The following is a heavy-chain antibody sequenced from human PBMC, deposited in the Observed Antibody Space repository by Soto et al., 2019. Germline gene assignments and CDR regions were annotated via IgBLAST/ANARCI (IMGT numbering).Heavy chain of an antibody. J-gene: IGHJ4*02. V-gene: IGHV4-4*02. Sequence: ATLSLTCDVSGGSINTNWWIWVRQPPGKGLEWIGESYHSGATNYNPSLKNRVTIFVDNSKNSLYLQMDSLRAEDTALYYCATHNYYTFEYWGQGTLVTVSS. D-gene: IGHD3-22*01. CDR3: ATHNYYTFEY. CDR2: SYHSGAT. CDR1: GGSINTNW.